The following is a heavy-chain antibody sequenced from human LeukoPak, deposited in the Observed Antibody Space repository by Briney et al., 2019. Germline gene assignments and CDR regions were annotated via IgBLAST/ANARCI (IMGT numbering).Heavy chain of an antibody. CDR1: GFTFSSYG. J-gene: IGHJ3*02. D-gene: IGHD3-22*01. V-gene: IGHV3-30*02. Sequence: GGSLRLSCAASGFTFSSYGMHWVRQAPGKGLEWVAFIRYDGSNKYYADSVKGRFTISRDNSKNTLYLQMNSLRAEDTAVYYCARTYYYDSSGYYHPVVGAFDIWGQGTMVTVSS. CDR2: IRYDGSNK. CDR3: ARTYYYDSSGYYHPVVGAFDI.